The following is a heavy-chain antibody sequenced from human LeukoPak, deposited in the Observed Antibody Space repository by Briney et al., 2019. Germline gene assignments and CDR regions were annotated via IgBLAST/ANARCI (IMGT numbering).Heavy chain of an antibody. CDR2: ISHVGSDK. D-gene: IGHD3-9*01. Sequence: GGSLRLSCAASGFSFSSHAMHWVRQAPGKGLEWVAVISHVGSDKQYADSVKGRLTNSRDNSKNTLYMEMNSLRVDDTAVFYCARDPTRRRPGYFDWLSAYYFDNWGQGTLVTVSS. V-gene: IGHV3-30-3*01. CDR1: GFSFSSHA. J-gene: IGHJ4*02. CDR3: ARDPTRRRPGYFDWLSAYYFDN.